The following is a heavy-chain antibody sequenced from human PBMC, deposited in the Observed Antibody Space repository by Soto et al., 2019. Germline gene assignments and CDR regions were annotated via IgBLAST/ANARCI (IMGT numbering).Heavy chain of an antibody. D-gene: IGHD6-13*01. V-gene: IGHV1-46*03. CDR2: ISPSSGGT. J-gene: IGHJ3*01. Sequence: QVQLVQSGAEVKKPGASVRVSCKASGYTFTSYYIHWVRQAPGQGPEWMGMISPSSGGTDYAQKFQGRVTMTRDTSTSTVYMELSSLRSADTAVYFCTRSIITTAGTDAFDLWDQGTLVTVSS. CDR3: TRSIITTAGTDAFDL. CDR1: GYTFTSYY.